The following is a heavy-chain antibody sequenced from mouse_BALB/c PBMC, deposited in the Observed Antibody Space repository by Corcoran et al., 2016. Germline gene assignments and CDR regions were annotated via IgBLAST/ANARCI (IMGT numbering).Heavy chain of an antibody. CDR2: IIPSDGRT. CDR1: GYTLSSYF. V-gene: IGHV1-74*01. J-gene: IGHJ4*01. CDR3: AREEGVTGMFDL. D-gene: IGHD2-1*01. Sequence: QVQLVQSGAEVKKPGASVKVSCKASGYTLSSYFMHWVRQAPGQGLEYMGIIIPSDGRTSYEQTFQGRVTMTRDTSTSTVYLELTDLRSEDTGRYYCAREEGVTGMFDLWGQGTLVTVSS.